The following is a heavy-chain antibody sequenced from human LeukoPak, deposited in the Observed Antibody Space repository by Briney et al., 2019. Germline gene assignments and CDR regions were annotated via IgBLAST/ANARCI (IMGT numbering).Heavy chain of an antibody. Sequence: SETLSLTCSVSGGSISSSSYYWGWIRQPPGKGLEWVGTIYYTGSAYYNPSLKSRVTISVDTSKNQFSLKLSSVTAADTAVYYCARVDGSCSGGSCPSGNWFDPWGQGTLVTVSS. CDR3: ARVDGSCSGGSCPSGNWFDP. CDR2: IYYTGSA. V-gene: IGHV4-39*07. D-gene: IGHD2-15*01. CDR1: GGSISSSSYY. J-gene: IGHJ5*02.